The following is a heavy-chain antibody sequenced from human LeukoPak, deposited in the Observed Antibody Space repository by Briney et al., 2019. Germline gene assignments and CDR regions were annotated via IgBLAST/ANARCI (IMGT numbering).Heavy chain of an antibody. Sequence: GGSLRLSCVASGFTFSNYGMHWARQAPGKGLQWVACIQKDGSYEYYTDSVRGRFTISRDNSKNTLYLQMNSLRAEDTAVYYCAKGPPTFGGVIVDFDYWGQGTLVTVSS. V-gene: IGHV3-30*02. CDR2: IQKDGSYE. J-gene: IGHJ4*02. D-gene: IGHD3-16*02. CDR3: AKGPPTFGGVIVDFDY. CDR1: GFTFSNYG.